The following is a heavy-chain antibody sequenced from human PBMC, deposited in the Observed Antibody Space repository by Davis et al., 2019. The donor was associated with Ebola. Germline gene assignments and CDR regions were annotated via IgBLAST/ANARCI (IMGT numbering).Heavy chain of an antibody. D-gene: IGHD3-3*01. CDR2: INSDGSST. Sequence: PGGSLRLSCAASGFTFSSYWMHWVRQAPGKGLVWVSRINSDGSSTSYADSVKGRFTISRDNSKNTLYLQMNSLKPEDAAVYYCARGWGLREIFGVVDYWGQGTLVTVSS. V-gene: IGHV3-74*01. CDR1: GFTFSSYW. CDR3: ARGWGLREIFGVVDY. J-gene: IGHJ4*02.